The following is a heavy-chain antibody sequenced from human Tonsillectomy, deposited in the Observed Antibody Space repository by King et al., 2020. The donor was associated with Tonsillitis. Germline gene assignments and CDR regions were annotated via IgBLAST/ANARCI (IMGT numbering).Heavy chain of an antibody. CDR1: GGSVSSGSYY. D-gene: IGHD3-22*01. V-gene: IGHV4-61*01. J-gene: IGHJ5*02. CDR3: GGGPPYYDDSDGRFDP. Sequence: QLQESGPGLVKPSETLSLTCTVSGGSVSSGSYYWSWIRQPPGKGLEWIGYIYYSGSTNYNPSLKSRVPISVDTSKNQFSLKLSSVTAADTAVYYCGGGPPYYDDSDGRFDPWGQGTLVTVSS. CDR2: IYYSGST.